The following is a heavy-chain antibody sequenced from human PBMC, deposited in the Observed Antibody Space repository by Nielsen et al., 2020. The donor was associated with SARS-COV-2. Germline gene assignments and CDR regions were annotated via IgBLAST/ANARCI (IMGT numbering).Heavy chain of an antibody. J-gene: IGHJ4*02. Sequence: GGSLRLSCAASGFTVSSNYMSWVRQAPGKGLEWVSVIYSGGSTYYADSVKGRFTISRDNSKNTLYLQMNSLRAEDTAVYYCAREPNSSGWYRVFDYWGQGTLVTVSS. CDR1: GFTVSSNY. CDR2: IYSGGST. CDR3: AREPNSSGWYRVFDY. V-gene: IGHV3-66*01. D-gene: IGHD6-19*01.